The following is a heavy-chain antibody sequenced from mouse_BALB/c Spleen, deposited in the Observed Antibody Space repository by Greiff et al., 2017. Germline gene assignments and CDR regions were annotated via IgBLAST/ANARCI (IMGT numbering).Heavy chain of an antibody. CDR3: ASDYYGSSHWYFDV. D-gene: IGHD1-1*01. J-gene: IGHJ1*01. CDR2: IDPYYGGT. CDR1: GYSFTGYN. V-gene: IGHV1-39*01. Sequence: VQLKESGPELEKPGASVKISCKASGYSFTGYNMNWVKQSNGKSLEWIGNIDPYYGGTSYNQKFKGKATLTLDKSSSTAYMQLKSLTSEDSAVYYCASDYYGSSHWYFDVWGAGTTVTVSS.